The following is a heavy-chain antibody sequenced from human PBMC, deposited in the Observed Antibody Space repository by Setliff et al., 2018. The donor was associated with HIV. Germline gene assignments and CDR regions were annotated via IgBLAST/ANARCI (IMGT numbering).Heavy chain of an antibody. D-gene: IGHD2-15*01. Sequence: GSLRLSCAASGLTFSTYWMTWVRQAPGKGLEWVSVISGSGGSTFYADSVKGRFTISRDNSKNTLYLQMNGLRVEDTAVYYCAKDGISGGAYPPYYFDYWGHGTLVTVS. CDR3: AKDGISGGAYPPYYFDY. CDR2: ISGSGGST. V-gene: IGHV3-23*01. CDR1: GLTFSTYW. J-gene: IGHJ4*01.